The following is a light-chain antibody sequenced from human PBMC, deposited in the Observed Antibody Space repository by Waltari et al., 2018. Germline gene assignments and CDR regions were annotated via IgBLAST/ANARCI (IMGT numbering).Light chain of an antibody. Sequence: DIQMTQSPSSLSASVGDRVTITCRASQNIASYLNWYQQKPGKAPKLLIYAASGLRSGVPSRFSGSASRTEFTLTISSLQPEDFATYYCQQSYSSQITFGGGTKVEIK. V-gene: IGKV1-39*01. CDR1: QNIASY. CDR3: QQSYSSQIT. CDR2: AAS. J-gene: IGKJ4*01.